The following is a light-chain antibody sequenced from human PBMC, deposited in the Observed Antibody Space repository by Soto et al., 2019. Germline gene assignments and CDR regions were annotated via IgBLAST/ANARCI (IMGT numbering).Light chain of an antibody. CDR2: DVT. CDR3: SSFTSSMTNV. CDR1: SSDVGGYNS. V-gene: IGLV2-14*01. J-gene: IGLJ1*01. Sequence: QSVLTQPASVSGAPGQPSSISCTGTSSDVGGYNSVSWYQQHPGKAPKLILYDVTDRPSGVSYRFSGSKSGNTASLTISGLQAADEADYFCSSFTSSMTNVFGSGTKVTVL.